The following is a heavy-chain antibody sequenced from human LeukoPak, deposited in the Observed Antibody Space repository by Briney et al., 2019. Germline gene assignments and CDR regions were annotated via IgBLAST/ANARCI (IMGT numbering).Heavy chain of an antibody. V-gene: IGHV3-33*01. CDR2: IWYDGSNK. D-gene: IGHD4-17*01. CDR3: ARGENDYGDYFDY. CDR1: GFTFSSYG. J-gene: IGHJ4*02. Sequence: GGSLRLSCAASGFTFSSYGMHWVRQAPGKGLEWVAVIWYDGSNKYYADSVKGRFTISRDNSKNTLYLQMNSPRAEDTAVYYCARGENDYGDYFDYWGQGTLVTVSS.